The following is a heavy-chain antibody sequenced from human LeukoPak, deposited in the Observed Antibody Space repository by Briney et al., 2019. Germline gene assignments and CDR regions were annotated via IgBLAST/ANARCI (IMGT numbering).Heavy chain of an antibody. V-gene: IGHV3-48*01. CDR3: ARDLYVLQRHFDY. D-gene: IGHD5-24*01. J-gene: IGHJ4*02. Sequence: GGSLRLSCAASGFTFSSYSMNWVRQAPGKGLEWVSYISSSSSTIYYADSVKGRFTISRDNAKNSLYLQMNSLRAEDTAVYYCARDLYVLQRHFDYWGQGTLVTVSS. CDR2: ISSSSSTI. CDR1: GFTFSSYS.